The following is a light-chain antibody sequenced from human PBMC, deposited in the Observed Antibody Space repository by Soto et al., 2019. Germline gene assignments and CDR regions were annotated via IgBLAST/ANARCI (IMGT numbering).Light chain of an antibody. Sequence: DIQMTQSPSSLSASVGDTVTITCRASQSISSYLNWYQQKPGKAPELLIFAASTLQSGVPSAFSGSGAGTDFTLTISSLQPEDFATYYCQQTYRTPLTFGGGTKVEIK. J-gene: IGKJ4*01. CDR2: AAS. CDR1: QSISSY. CDR3: QQTYRTPLT. V-gene: IGKV1-39*01.